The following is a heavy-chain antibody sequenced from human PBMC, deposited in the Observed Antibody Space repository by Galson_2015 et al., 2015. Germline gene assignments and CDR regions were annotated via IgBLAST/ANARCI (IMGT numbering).Heavy chain of an antibody. J-gene: IGHJ5*01. V-gene: IGHV3-21*06. Sequence: SLRLSCAASGFTFSSYSMTWVRQAPGKGLEWVSSISHSNENIYYADSLKGRFTISRDNAKNTLYLQMNSLRVEDTALYYCARGSIFGVLNWFDSWGQGALVTVSS. CDR3: ARGSIFGVLNWFDS. D-gene: IGHD3-3*01. CDR1: GFTFSSYS. CDR2: ISHSNENI.